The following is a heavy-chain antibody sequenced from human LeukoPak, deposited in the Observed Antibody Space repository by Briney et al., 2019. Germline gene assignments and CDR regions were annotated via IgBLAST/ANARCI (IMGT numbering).Heavy chain of an antibody. J-gene: IGHJ4*02. CDR3: ARDVGEYCSSINCHASDY. CDR1: GYTFTGYY. CDR2: INPGSGAT. V-gene: IGHV1-2*02. D-gene: IGHD2-2*01. Sequence: ASVKVSCKASGYTFTGYYMHWVRQAPGQGLEWMGWINPGSGATNCAQRFHGRVTMTRDTSISTVYMELSRLRSDDTAVYYCARDVGEYCSSINCHASDYWGQGTLVTVSS.